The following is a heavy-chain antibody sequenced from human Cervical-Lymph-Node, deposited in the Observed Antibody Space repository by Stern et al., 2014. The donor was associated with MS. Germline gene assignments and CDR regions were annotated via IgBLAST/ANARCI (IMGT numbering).Heavy chain of an antibody. CDR2: MNPNNGNT. D-gene: IGHD3-16*01. Sequence: VQLVESGAEVKKPGASVKVSCKASGYTFTSYDINWVRQATGQGLEWMGWMNPNNGNTGYAQKFQGRVNLTRNISISTAYMELSSLRSEDTAVYYCARGRVDLIRALGIWGQGTMVTVSS. V-gene: IGHV1-8*01. CDR1: GYTFTSYD. CDR3: ARGRVDLIRALGI. J-gene: IGHJ3*02.